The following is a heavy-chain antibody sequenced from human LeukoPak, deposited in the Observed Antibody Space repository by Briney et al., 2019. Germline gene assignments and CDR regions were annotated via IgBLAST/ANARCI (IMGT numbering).Heavy chain of an antibody. J-gene: IGHJ4*02. D-gene: IGHD4-17*01. CDR2: ISYDGSNK. V-gene: IGHV3-30-3*01. Sequence: GGSLRLSCAASGFTFSSYAMHWVRQAPGKGLEWVAVISYDGSNKYYADSVKGRFTISRDNSKNTLYLQMNSLRAEDTAVYYCAGAPGTITFDHWGQGTLVTVSS. CDR1: GFTFSSYA. CDR3: AGAPGTITFDH.